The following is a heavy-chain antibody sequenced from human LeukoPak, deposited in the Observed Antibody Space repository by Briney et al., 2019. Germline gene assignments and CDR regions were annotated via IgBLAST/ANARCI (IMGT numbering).Heavy chain of an antibody. J-gene: IGHJ4*02. CDR3: ARWRGSTSERSDY. V-gene: IGHV3-7*01. Sequence: GGSLRLSCTASGFNFSDYWMTWVRQAPGKGLEWVANIKQDGSAKYYVDSVKGRFTISRDNAKNSLYLQMDSLRVEDTATYYCARWRGSTSERSDYWGQGTLVTVSS. D-gene: IGHD2-2*01. CDR1: GFNFSDYW. CDR2: IKQDGSAK.